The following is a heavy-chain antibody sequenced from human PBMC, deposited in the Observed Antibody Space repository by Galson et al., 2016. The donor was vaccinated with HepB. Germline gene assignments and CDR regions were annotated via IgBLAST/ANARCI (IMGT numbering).Heavy chain of an antibody. Sequence: SLRLSCAASGFTLSKYHMHWVRQAPGKGLEWVALSFHDEDYTYYPDSVKGRFTISRDNSKNTVYLQMNSLGAEDTAVYYCAKDLWTGQQLAYYFDYWGQGTLVTVSS. CDR1: GFTLSKYH. D-gene: IGHD6-13*01. J-gene: IGHJ4*02. CDR2: SFHDEDYT. CDR3: AKDLWTGQQLAYYFDY. V-gene: IGHV3-30*18.